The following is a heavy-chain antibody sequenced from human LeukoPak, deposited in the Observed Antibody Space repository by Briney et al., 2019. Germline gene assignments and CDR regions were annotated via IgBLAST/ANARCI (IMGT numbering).Heavy chain of an antibody. V-gene: IGHV4-34*01. J-gene: IGHJ5*02. CDR1: GGSFSGYY. CDR2: INHSGST. D-gene: IGHD6-13*01. CDR3: ARDFFVPAAGTYNWFDP. Sequence: SETLSLTCAVYGGSFSGYYWSWIRQPPGKGLEWIGEINHSGSTNYNPSLKSRVTISVDTSKNQFSLKLSSVTAADTAVYYCARDFFVPAAGTYNWFDPWGQGTLVTVSS.